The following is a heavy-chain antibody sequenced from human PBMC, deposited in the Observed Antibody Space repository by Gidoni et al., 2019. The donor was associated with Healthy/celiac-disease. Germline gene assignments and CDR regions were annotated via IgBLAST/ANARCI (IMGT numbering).Heavy chain of an antibody. J-gene: IGHJ6*02. D-gene: IGHD3-22*01. V-gene: IGHV3-33*01. Sequence: ADSVKGRFTISRDNSKNTLYLQMNSLRAEETAVYYCARGMGYDSSGYYTDYYYGMDVWGQGTTVTVSS. CDR3: ARGMGYDSSGYYTDYYYGMDV.